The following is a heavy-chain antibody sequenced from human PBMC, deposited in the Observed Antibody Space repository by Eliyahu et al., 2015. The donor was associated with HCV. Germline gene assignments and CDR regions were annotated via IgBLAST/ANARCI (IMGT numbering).Heavy chain of an antibody. CDR1: GFTFSSYS. CDR2: ISSSSSYI. D-gene: IGHD3-10*01. V-gene: IGHV3-21*01. Sequence: EVQLVESGGGLVKPGGSLRLSCAASGFTFSSYSMNWVRQAPGKGLEWVSSISSSSSYIYYADSVKGRFTISRDNAKNSLYLQMNSLRAEDTAVYYCASLRFGALGAFDIWGQGTMVTVSS. CDR3: ASLRFGALGAFDI. J-gene: IGHJ3*02.